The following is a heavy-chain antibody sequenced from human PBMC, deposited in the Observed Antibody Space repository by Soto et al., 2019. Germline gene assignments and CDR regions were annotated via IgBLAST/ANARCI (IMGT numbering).Heavy chain of an antibody. J-gene: IGHJ6*02. CDR3: ANTYYDILTGYTHYYYYGMDV. CDR1: GFTFSSYG. D-gene: IGHD3-9*01. CDR2: ISYDGSNK. V-gene: IGHV3-30*18. Sequence: GGSLRLSCAASGFTFSSYGMHWVRQAPGKGLEWVAVISYDGSNKYYADSVKGRFTISRDNSKNTLYLQMNSLRAEDTAVYYCANTYYDILTGYTHYYYYGMDVWGQGTTVTVSS.